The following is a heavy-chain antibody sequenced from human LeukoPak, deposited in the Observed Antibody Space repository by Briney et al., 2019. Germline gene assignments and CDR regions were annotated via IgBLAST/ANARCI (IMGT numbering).Heavy chain of an antibody. CDR1: GYTFTDYY. J-gene: IGHJ5*02. D-gene: IGHD2-2*01. Sequence: GASVKVSCKVSGYTFTDYYMHWVQQAPGKGLEWMGLVDPEDGETIYAEKFQGRVTITADTSTDTAYMELSSLRSEDTAVYYCATRVVPAARGNWFDPWGQGTLVTVSS. V-gene: IGHV1-69-2*01. CDR2: VDPEDGET. CDR3: ATRVVPAARGNWFDP.